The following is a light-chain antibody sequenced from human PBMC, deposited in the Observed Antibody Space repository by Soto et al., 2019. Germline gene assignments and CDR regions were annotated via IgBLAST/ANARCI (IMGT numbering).Light chain of an antibody. Sequence: DIQMTQSPSSLSASVGDRVTITCRASQSISSSLNWYHQKPGKAPKLLIYAASSLQSGVPSRFSGSGSGTDFTLSISSLQPEDFAVYYCQQYGSSQFTFGPGTKVNIK. CDR2: AAS. CDR1: QSISSS. J-gene: IGKJ3*01. CDR3: QQYGSSQFT. V-gene: IGKV1-39*01.